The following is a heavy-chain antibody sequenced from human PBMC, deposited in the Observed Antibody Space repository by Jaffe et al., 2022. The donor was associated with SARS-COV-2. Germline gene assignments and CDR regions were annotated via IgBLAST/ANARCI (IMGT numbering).Heavy chain of an antibody. D-gene: IGHD2-21*02. CDR3: ARCPYCGGDCYYLAFDI. V-gene: IGHV4-61*02. CDR2: IYTSGST. CDR1: GGSISSGSYY. J-gene: IGHJ3*02. Sequence: QVQLQESGPGLVKPSQTLSLTCTVSGGSISSGSYYWSWIRQPAGKGLEWIGRIYTSGSTNYNPSLKSRVTISVDTSKNQFSLKLSSVTAADTAVYYCARCPYCGGDCYYLAFDIWGQGTMVTVSS.